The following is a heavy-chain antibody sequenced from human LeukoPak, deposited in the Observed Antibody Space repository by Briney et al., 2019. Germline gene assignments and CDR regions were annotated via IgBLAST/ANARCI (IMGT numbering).Heavy chain of an antibody. V-gene: IGHV3-23*01. CDR3: AKDWVLSEVRFDY. J-gene: IGHJ4*02. CDR2: ISGSGGST. CDR1: GFTFSSYA. Sequence: GGSLRLSCAASGFTFSSYAMSWVRQAPGKGLEWVSAISGSGGSTYYADSVKGRFTISRDNSKNTLHLQMNSLRAEDTAVYYCAKDWVLSEVRFDYWGQGTLVTVSS. D-gene: IGHD3-16*02.